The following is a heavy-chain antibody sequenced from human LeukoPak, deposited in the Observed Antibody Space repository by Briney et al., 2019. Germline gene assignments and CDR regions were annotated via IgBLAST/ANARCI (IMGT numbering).Heavy chain of an antibody. CDR1: GGSISSSSYY. CDR3: ASLNRKYYDFWSGYYAPSDY. V-gene: IGHV4-39*01. J-gene: IGHJ4*02. Sequence: PSETLSLTCTVSGGSISSSSYYWGWIRQPPGKGLEWIGSIYYSGSTYYNPSLKSRVTISVDTSKNQFSLKLSSVTAADTAVYYCASLNRKYYDFWSGYYAPSDYWGQGTLVTVSS. CDR2: IYYSGST. D-gene: IGHD3-3*01.